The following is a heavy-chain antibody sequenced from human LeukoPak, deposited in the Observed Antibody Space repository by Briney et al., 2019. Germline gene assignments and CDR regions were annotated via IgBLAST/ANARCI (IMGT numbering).Heavy chain of an antibody. CDR1: GYTFSNYI. CDR2: IYTGDTKT. CDR3: ARLPTASAMRGDY. J-gene: IGHJ4*02. V-gene: IGHV5-51*01. D-gene: IGHD2-2*01. Sequence: GEYLQISCKGSGYTFSNYIIGWARQMPGKGLEWMGIIYTGDTKTRYSPSFQGQVAISADKSISTAYLQLSSLRASDTAMYDCARLPTASAMRGDYWGQGTLVTDSS.